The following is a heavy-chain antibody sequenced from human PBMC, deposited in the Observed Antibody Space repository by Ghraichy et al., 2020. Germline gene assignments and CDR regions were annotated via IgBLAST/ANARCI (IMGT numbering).Heavy chain of an antibody. V-gene: IGHV3-30*02. CDR3: AKNSGNYDDYYYYMDV. D-gene: IGHD1-26*01. Sequence: GGSLRLSCAASGFTFSRHGMYWVRQAPGKGLEWLTFIRYDGTKEYYADSVKGRFTISRDNSRNTLYLQMNSLRPEDTAVYFCAKNSGNYDDYYYYMDVWGNGTAVAVSS. CDR2: IRYDGTKE. CDR1: GFTFSRHG. J-gene: IGHJ6*03.